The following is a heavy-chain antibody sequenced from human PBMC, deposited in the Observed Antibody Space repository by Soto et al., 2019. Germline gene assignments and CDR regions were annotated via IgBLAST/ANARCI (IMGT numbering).Heavy chain of an antibody. Sequence: QVQLVQSGAEVKKPGASVKVSCKASGYIFTSYYIYWVRQAPGQGLEWMALINPSCGTTNYAQKFQDRVTMTRDTSTSTVYMELSSLRSEDTAVYYCGRALHYHDAMGYRGYFQHWGQGTLVTVSS. D-gene: IGHD2-2*01. CDR3: GRALHYHDAMGYRGYFQH. CDR2: INPSCGTT. CDR1: GYIFTSYY. J-gene: IGHJ1*01. V-gene: IGHV1-46*01.